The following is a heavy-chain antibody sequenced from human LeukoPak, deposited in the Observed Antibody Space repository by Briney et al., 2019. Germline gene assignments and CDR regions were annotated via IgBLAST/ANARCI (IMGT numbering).Heavy chain of an antibody. CDR3: ATEGGSGSYFDYYYGMDV. Sequence: GGSLRLSCAASGFTVSSNYMSWVRQAPGKGLEWVSVIYSGGSTYYADSVKGRFTISRDNPKNTLYPQMNSLRAEDTAVYYCATEGGSGSYFDYYYGMDVWGQGTTVTVSS. V-gene: IGHV3-66*01. CDR1: GFTVSSNY. CDR2: IYSGGST. D-gene: IGHD1-26*01. J-gene: IGHJ6*02.